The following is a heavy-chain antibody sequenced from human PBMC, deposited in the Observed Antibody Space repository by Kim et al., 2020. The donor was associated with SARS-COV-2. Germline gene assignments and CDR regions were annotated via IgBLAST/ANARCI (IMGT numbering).Heavy chain of an antibody. D-gene: IGHD7-27*01. Sequence: ASVKVSCKASGYTFTSYDINWVRQATGQGLEWMGWMNPTSGKTGNAQKFQGRVTMTRDTSIDTAYMELSSLTSDDTAVYNCARNPDFTGDLEYWGQGTRV. CDR2: MNPTSGKT. CDR1: GYTFTSYD. V-gene: IGHV1-8*01. CDR3: ARNPDFTGDLEY. J-gene: IGHJ4*02.